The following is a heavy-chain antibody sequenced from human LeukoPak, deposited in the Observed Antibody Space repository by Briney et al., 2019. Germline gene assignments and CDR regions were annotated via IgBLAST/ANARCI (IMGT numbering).Heavy chain of an antibody. V-gene: IGHV4-38-2*01. CDR1: GYSISSGYY. CDR2: IYHSGST. Sequence: PSETLSLTCAVSGYSISSGYYWGWIRQPPGKGLEWIGSIYHSGSTYYNPSLKSPVTISLDTSKNQFSLKLSSVTAADTAVYYCAKHSRGCGSTSCYNFDFWGQGALVTVSS. D-gene: IGHD2-2*02. CDR3: AKHSRGCGSTSCYNFDF. J-gene: IGHJ4*02.